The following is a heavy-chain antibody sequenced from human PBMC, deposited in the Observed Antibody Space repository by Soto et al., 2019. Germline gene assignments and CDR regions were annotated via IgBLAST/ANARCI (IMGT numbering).Heavy chain of an antibody. CDR1: GYTFTSYA. Sequence: GASVKVSCKASGYTFTSYAMHWVRQAPGQRLEWMGWINAGNGNTKYSQKFQGRVTITRDTSASTAYMELNSLRAEDTAVYYCAKDLYGDYAFDYWGQGTLVTVSS. D-gene: IGHD4-17*01. CDR2: INAGNGNT. CDR3: AKDLYGDYAFDY. J-gene: IGHJ4*02. V-gene: IGHV1-3*01.